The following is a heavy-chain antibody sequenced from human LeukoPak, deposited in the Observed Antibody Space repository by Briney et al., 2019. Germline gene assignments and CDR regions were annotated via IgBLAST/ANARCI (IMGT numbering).Heavy chain of an antibody. J-gene: IGHJ4*02. CDR2: TYYRSKWYN. CDR3: ARFTNAWDSSGFLTFDY. CDR1: GDSVSSNSAA. D-gene: IGHD3-22*01. Sequence: SQTLSLTCAISGDSVSSNSAAWNWIRQSPSRGLEWLGRTYYRSKWYNDYAVSVKSRITINPDTSKNQFSLQLNSVTPEDTAVYYCARFTNAWDSSGFLTFDYWGQGTLVTVSP. V-gene: IGHV6-1*01.